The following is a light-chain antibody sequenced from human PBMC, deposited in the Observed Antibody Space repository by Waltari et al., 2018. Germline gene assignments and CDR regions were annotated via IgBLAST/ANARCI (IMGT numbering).Light chain of an antibody. CDR2: DTS. J-gene: IGKJ4*01. CDR3: QQYLRTPLT. Sequence: EKVLTQSPATLSVSPGESVTLSCRASQSVASNLAWYQQRPGQAPRLVIYDTSTRASGIPARFSGSGSGTEFTLTISGLQSEDCALYYCQQYLRTPLTFGGGTKVEIK. V-gene: IGKV3-15*01. CDR1: QSVASN.